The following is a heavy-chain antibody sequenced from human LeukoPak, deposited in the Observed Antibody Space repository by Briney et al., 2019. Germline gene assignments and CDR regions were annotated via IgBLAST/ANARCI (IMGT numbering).Heavy chain of an antibody. D-gene: IGHD6-19*01. Sequence: SETLSLTCSVSGGSVSSGSYYWGWIRQPPGKGLEWIGSIYYSGSTYYNPSLKSRVTISVDTSKNQFSLKLSSVTAADTAVYYCARQGSGWDDPFDYWGQGTLVTVSS. CDR3: ARQGSGWDDPFDY. V-gene: IGHV4-39*01. CDR1: GGSVSSGSYY. J-gene: IGHJ4*02. CDR2: IYYSGST.